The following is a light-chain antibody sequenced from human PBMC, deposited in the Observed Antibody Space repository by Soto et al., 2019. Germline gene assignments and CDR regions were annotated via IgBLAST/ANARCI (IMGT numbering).Light chain of an antibody. CDR2: GAS. V-gene: IGKV3-15*01. Sequence: EIVMMQSPATLSVSPGDRVTLSCRASQSVSSNLAWYQQKSGQAPRLLIYGASTRATGIPARFSGSGSGTEFTLTISSLQSEDFAIYYCQQYNNWPPVTFGQGTRLEIK. CDR1: QSVSSN. J-gene: IGKJ5*01. CDR3: QQYNNWPPVT.